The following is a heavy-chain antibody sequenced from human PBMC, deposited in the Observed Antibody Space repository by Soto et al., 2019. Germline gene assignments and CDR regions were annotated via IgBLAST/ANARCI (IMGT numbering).Heavy chain of an antibody. CDR2: INHSGST. J-gene: IGHJ4*02. D-gene: IGHD2-8*02. CDR3: ARDHITGLFDY. Sequence: QVQLQQWGAGLLKPSETLSLTCAVYGGSFSGYYWTWIRQPPGTGLEWIGEINHSGSTNYNPSLKGRVTISVDTSKNQFSLKLTSVTAADTAVYYCARDHITGLFDYWGQGTLVTVSS. V-gene: IGHV4-34*01. CDR1: GGSFSGYY.